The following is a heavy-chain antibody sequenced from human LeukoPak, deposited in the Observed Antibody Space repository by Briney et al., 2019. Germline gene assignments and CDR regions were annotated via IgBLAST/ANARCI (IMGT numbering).Heavy chain of an antibody. Sequence: ASVKVSCKASGYTFTSYGISWVRQAPGQGLEWMGWISAYNGNTNYAQKLQGRVTMTTDTSTSTAYMELRSLRSDDRAVYYCARTYYDSSPPPYDYWGQGTLVTVSS. CDR3: ARTYYDSSPPPYDY. V-gene: IGHV1-18*01. D-gene: IGHD3-22*01. J-gene: IGHJ4*02. CDR1: GYTFTSYG. CDR2: ISAYNGNT.